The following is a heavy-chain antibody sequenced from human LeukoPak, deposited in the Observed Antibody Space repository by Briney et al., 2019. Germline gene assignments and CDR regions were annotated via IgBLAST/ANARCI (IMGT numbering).Heavy chain of an antibody. CDR3: ARGRNGGYSYVSFDY. Sequence: ASVTVSCTASGYTFTSYYMHWVRQAPGQGLEWMGIINPSGGSTSYAQKFQGRVTMTRDTSTSTVYMELTSLRSEDTAVYYCARGRNGGYSYVSFDYWGQGTLVTVSS. CDR2: INPSGGST. V-gene: IGHV1-46*01. J-gene: IGHJ4*02. D-gene: IGHD5-18*01. CDR1: GYTFTSYY.